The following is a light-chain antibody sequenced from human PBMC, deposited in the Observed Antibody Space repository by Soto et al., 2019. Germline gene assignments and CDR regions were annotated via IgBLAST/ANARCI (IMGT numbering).Light chain of an antibody. Sequence: DIQMTQSPSTLSASVGDRVTISCRASQTINNWLGWLQQKPGKAPKLLIYKVSTLESGVPSRFSGSGSGTEFTLNIDGLQTDDFATYYCQQYNNYPWTFGQGTRVEIK. J-gene: IGKJ1*01. CDR1: QTINNW. CDR3: QQYNNYPWT. CDR2: KVS. V-gene: IGKV1-5*03.